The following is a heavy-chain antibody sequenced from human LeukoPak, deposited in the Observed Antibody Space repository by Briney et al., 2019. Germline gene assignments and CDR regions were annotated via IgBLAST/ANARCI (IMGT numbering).Heavy chain of an antibody. CDR3: AKDGGNGDYETNDAFDI. CDR1: GFTFNTYA. Sequence: GGSLRLSCAASGFTFNTYAMNWVRQAPGKGLEWVSGISGSGGITYYADSVKGRFTISRDNSKSTLYLQMNSLRAEDTAVYYCAKDGGNGDYETNDAFDIWGQGTTVIVSS. V-gene: IGHV3-23*01. CDR2: ISGSGGIT. D-gene: IGHD4-17*01. J-gene: IGHJ3*02.